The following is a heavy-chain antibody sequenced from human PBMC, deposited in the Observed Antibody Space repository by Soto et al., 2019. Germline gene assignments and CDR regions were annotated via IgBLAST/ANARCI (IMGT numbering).Heavy chain of an antibody. CDR1: GGTFSSYA. CDR3: ARGAGSSGKAFDY. CDR2: IIPIFGTA. J-gene: IGHJ4*02. Sequence: SVQVSCKASGGTFSSYAISWVRQAPGQGLEWMGGIIPIFGTANYAQKFQGRVTITADESTSTAYMELSSLRSEDTAVYYCARGAGSSGKAFDYWGPGTLVTVSS. D-gene: IGHD3-22*01. V-gene: IGHV1-69*13.